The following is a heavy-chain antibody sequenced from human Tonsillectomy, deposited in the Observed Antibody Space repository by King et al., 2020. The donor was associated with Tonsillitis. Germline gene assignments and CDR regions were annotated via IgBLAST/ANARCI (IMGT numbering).Heavy chain of an antibody. CDR2: ISSSVSTT. J-gene: IGHJ6*03. Sequence: MQLVQSGGGLVQPGVSLRLSCAASGFTFSSYSMNWVRQAPGKGLEWVSFISSSVSTTHYADSVKGRFTISRDNAKNSLYLQMNSLRAEDTAVYYCARDRLTISGDYYMDVWGRGTTVTVSS. CDR3: ARDRLTISGDYYMDV. CDR1: GFTFSSYS. D-gene: IGHD3-3*01. V-gene: IGHV3-48*01.